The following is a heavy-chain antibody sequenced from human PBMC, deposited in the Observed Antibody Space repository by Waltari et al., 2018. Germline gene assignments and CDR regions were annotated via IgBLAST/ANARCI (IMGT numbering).Heavy chain of an antibody. CDR1: GGTFSSYT. Sequence: QVQLVQSGAEVKKPGSSVKVSCKASGGTFSSYTISWVRQAPGQGLGWMGRSNPSLGIANYAKKFQGRGTSTADKSTSTAYMELSSLRSEDTAVYYCARDLRYSSSPGFDPWGQGTLVTVSS. CDR2: SNPSLGIA. CDR3: ARDLRYSSSPGFDP. J-gene: IGHJ5*02. D-gene: IGHD6-13*01. V-gene: IGHV1-69*08.